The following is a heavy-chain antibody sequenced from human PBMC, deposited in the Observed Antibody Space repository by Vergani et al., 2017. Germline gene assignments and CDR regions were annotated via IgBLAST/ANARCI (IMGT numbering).Heavy chain of an antibody. CDR3: ARVLQLERRGDYYYMDV. CDR1: GYTFTGYY. Sequence: QVQLVQSGAEVKKPGASVKVSCKASGYTFTGYYMHWVRQAPGQGLEWTGWINPNSGGTNYAQKFQGRVTMTRDTSISTAYMELSRLRSDDTAVYYCARVLQLERRGDYYYMDVWGKGTTVTVSS. CDR2: INPNSGGT. D-gene: IGHD1-1*01. V-gene: IGHV1-2*02. J-gene: IGHJ6*03.